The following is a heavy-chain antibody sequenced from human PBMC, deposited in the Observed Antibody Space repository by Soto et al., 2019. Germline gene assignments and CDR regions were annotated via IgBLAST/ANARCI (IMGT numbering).Heavy chain of an antibody. J-gene: IGHJ4*02. CDR3: ATLHLGYCSGGSCPLGY. V-gene: IGHV4-34*01. CDR1: GGSFSGYY. CDR2: INHSGST. D-gene: IGHD2-15*01. Sequence: SETLSLSCAVYGGSFSGYYWSWIRQPPGKGLEWIGEINHSGSTNYNPSLKSRVTISVDTSKNQFSLKLSSVTAADTAVYYCATLHLGYCSGGSCPLGYWGQGTLVTVSS.